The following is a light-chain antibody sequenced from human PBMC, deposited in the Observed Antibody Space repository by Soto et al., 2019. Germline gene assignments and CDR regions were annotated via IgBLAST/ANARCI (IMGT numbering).Light chain of an antibody. CDR2: DAS. CDR3: QQRSNWPPYT. V-gene: IGKV3-11*01. Sequence: EIVLTQSPATLSLSPGERATLSCRASQSVSSYLAWYQQKPGQGPRLLIYDASNRATGIPARFSGIGSGTDFTLTISSLEPEDFAVYYCQQRSNWPPYTFGQGTKLEIK. CDR1: QSVSSY. J-gene: IGKJ2*01.